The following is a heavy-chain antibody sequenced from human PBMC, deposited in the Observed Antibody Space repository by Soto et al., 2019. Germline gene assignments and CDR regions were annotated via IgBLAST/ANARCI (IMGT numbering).Heavy chain of an antibody. V-gene: IGHV3-23*01. Sequence: EVQLLESGGGLVQPGESLRLSCAASGFPFRSSAMSWVRQAPGKGLEWVSAISDGGGSTYYADSVKGRFTISRDNSKNTLYLQMSSLRAEDTAVYYCAKVRGGYGDYYWVQGTLVTVSS. CDR2: ISDGGGST. D-gene: IGHD4-17*01. CDR3: AKVRGGYGDYY. J-gene: IGHJ4*02. CDR1: GFPFRSSA.